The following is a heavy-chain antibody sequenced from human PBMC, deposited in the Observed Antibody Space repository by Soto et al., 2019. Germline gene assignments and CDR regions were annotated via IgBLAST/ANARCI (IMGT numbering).Heavy chain of an antibody. Sequence: PSETLSLTCTVSGGSITNYYWSWIRQSPGKGLEWIGCIYYSGSTNYNPSLKSRVTISVDTSKNQFSLKLSSVTAADTAVYYCARVRPSILSRWRAFDIWGQGTMVTVSS. CDR1: GGSITNYY. CDR2: IYYSGST. J-gene: IGHJ3*02. V-gene: IGHV4-59*01. CDR3: ARVRPSILSRWRAFDI. D-gene: IGHD2-21*01.